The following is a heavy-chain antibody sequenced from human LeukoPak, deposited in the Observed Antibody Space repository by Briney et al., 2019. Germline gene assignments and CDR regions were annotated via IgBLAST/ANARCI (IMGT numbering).Heavy chain of an antibody. CDR1: GYTFTGYY. Sequence: ASVKVSCKASGYTFTGYYMHWVRQAPGQGLEWMGWINPNSGGTNYAQKLQGRVTMTTDTSTSTAYMELRSLRSDDTAVYYCARTPLRYFDWLTHYYYYYYMDVWGKGTTVTISS. J-gene: IGHJ6*03. CDR3: ARTPLRYFDWLTHYYYYYYMDV. V-gene: IGHV1-2*02. CDR2: INPNSGGT. D-gene: IGHD3-9*01.